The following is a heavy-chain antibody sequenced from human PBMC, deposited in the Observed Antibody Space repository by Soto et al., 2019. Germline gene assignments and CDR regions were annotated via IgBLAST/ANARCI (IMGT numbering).Heavy chain of an antibody. V-gene: IGHV1-69*13. CDR1: GGTFSSYS. CDR3: ARDPRGWFRAFDI. J-gene: IGHJ3*02. Sequence: SVKVSCKASGGTFSSYSISWVRQAPGQGLEWMGGIIPIFGTANYAQKFQGRVTITADESTSTAYMELSSLRSEDTAVYYCARDPRGWFRAFDIWGQGTMVTVS. CDR2: IIPIFGTA. D-gene: IGHD2-15*01.